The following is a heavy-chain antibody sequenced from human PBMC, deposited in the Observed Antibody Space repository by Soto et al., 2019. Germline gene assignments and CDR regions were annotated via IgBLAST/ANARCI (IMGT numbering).Heavy chain of an antibody. J-gene: IGHJ6*02. D-gene: IGHD1-26*01. V-gene: IGHV3-30*18. CDR1: GFTFSSYG. Sequence: WFPRLSFSASGFTFSSYGMHWVRQAPGKGLEWVAVISYDGSNEYYADPVKGRFTISRDRSKNTLYLHMNSLRAEDTAVYYCAKVNSGSYDYYYYGMDVWGQGTTVTVSS. CDR2: ISYDGSNE. CDR3: AKVNSGSYDYYYYGMDV.